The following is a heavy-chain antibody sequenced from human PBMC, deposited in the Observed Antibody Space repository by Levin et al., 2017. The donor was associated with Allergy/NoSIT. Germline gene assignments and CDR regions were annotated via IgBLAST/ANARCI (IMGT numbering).Heavy chain of an antibody. CDR3: ARDGAAYGSGSYSRRYYYYYGMDV. Sequence: SQTLSLTCAVYGGSFSGYYWSWIRQPPGKGLEWIGEINHSGSTNYNPSLKSRVTISVDTSKNQFSLKLSSVTAADTAVYYCARDGAAYGSGSYSRRYYYYYGMDVWGQGTTVTVSS. CDR1: GGSFSGYY. CDR2: INHSGST. V-gene: IGHV4-34*01. D-gene: IGHD3-10*01. J-gene: IGHJ6*02.